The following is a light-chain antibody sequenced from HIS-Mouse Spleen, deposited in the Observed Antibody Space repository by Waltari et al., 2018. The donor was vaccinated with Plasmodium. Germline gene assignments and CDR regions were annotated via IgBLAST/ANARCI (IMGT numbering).Light chain of an antibody. CDR3: YSTDSSGNHRV. CDR1: ALPKKS. Sequence: SYELPQPPSASVSPGQTASSTCSGAALPKKSAYWYQQKSGQAPVLVIYEDSKRPSGIPERFSGSSSGTMATLTISGAQVEDEADYYCYSTDSSGNHRVFGGGTKLTVL. CDR2: EDS. J-gene: IGLJ3*02. V-gene: IGLV3-10*01.